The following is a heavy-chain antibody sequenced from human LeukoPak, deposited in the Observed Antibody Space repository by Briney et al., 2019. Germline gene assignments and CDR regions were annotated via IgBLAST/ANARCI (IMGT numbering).Heavy chain of an antibody. Sequence: SVKVSCKASGYTFTGYYIHWVRQAPGQGLEWMGRIIPILGIANYAQKFQGRVTITADKSTSTAYMELSSLRSEDTAVYYCARGFNGGSTREWGQGTLVTVSS. V-gene: IGHV1-69*02. J-gene: IGHJ4*02. CDR2: IIPILGIA. CDR1: GYTFTGYY. CDR3: ARGFNGGSTRE. D-gene: IGHD4-23*01.